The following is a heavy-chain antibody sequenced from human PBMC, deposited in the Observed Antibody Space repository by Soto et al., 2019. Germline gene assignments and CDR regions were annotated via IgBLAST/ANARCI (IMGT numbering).Heavy chain of an antibody. Sequence: SVKVSCKASGGTFSSYAISWVRQAPGQGLEWMGGIIPIFGTANYAQKFQGRVTITADESTSTAYMELSSLRSEDTAVYYCARDVRDRTVAGTLHFDYWGQGTLVTVSS. D-gene: IGHD6-19*01. CDR1: GGTFSSYA. CDR3: ARDVRDRTVAGTLHFDY. CDR2: IIPIFGTA. J-gene: IGHJ4*02. V-gene: IGHV1-69*13.